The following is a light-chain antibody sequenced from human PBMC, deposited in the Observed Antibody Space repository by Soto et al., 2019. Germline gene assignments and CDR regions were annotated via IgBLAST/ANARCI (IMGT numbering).Light chain of an antibody. CDR1: QSVTSN. V-gene: IGKV3-15*01. CDR3: HQYHGGPPTYT. CDR2: GAS. Sequence: EIVLTQSPATLSVSPGDRATLSCKASQSVTSNLAWYQHRAGQAPRLLISGASIRATGIPARFSGRGSGTDFTLTISSLQSEDSAVYYCHQYHGGPPTYTFGRGTTLEI. J-gene: IGKJ2*01.